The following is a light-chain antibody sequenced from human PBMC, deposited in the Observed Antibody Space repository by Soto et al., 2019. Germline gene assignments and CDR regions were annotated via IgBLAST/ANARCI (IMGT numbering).Light chain of an antibody. CDR2: EVN. CDR3: SSYAGSNILYV. Sequence: QSALTQPPSASGSPGQSVTISCTGTSSDIGGYNYVSWYQQHPGKAPKLMIYEVNKRPSGVPDRFSGSKSGNTASLTVSGLQAEDEADYYCSSYAGSNILYVFGTGTQVTVL. J-gene: IGLJ1*01. CDR1: SSDIGGYNY. V-gene: IGLV2-8*01.